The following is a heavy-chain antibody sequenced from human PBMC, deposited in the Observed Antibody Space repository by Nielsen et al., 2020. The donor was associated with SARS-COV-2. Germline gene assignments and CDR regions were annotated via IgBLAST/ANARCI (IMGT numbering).Heavy chain of an antibody. D-gene: IGHD2-15*01. V-gene: IGHV4-34*01. CDR3: ARAGRYCSGGSCYWSPYYFDY. J-gene: IGHJ4*02. Sequence: SETLSLTCTVSGGSISSYYWSWILQPPGKGLEWIGEINHSGSTNYNPSLKSRVTISVDTSKNQFSLKLSSVTAADTAVYYCARAGRYCSGGSCYWSPYYFDYWGQGTLVTVS. CDR1: GGSISSYY. CDR2: INHSGST.